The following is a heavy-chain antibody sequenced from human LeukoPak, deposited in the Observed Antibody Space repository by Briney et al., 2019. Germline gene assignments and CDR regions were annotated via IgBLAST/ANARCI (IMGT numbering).Heavy chain of an antibody. CDR2: IYYSGST. CDR1: GGSINSYY. CDR3: AKESEASSSYYYTGHDAFDI. D-gene: IGHD3-22*01. J-gene: IGHJ3*02. V-gene: IGHV4-59*01. Sequence: SETLSLTCTVSGGSINSYYWSWIRQPPGKGLEYIGYIYYSGSTSYNPSLKSRVTISLDTSKNQFSLKLSSVTAADTAVYYCAKESEASSSYYYTGHDAFDIWGQGTMITVSS.